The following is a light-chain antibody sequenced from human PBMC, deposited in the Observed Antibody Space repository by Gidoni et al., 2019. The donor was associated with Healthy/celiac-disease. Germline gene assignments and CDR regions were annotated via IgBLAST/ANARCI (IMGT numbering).Light chain of an antibody. CDR1: QSISSW. Sequence: IQTTQSPSTLSASVGDRVTITCRASQSISSWLAWYQQKPGKAPKLLIDKASSLESGVPSRFSGSGSGTEFTLTISSLQPDDFATYYCQQYNSYSWTFGQGTKVEIK. CDR2: KAS. V-gene: IGKV1-5*03. J-gene: IGKJ1*01. CDR3: QQYNSYSWT.